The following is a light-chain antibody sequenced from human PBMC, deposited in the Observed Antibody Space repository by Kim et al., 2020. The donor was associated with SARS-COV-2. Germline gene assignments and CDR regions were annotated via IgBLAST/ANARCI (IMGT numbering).Light chain of an antibody. Sequence: EPASISCRSSQSLLHSNGYNYLDWYLQKPGQPPQLLIYLGSNRASGVPDRFSGSGSGTDYTLKISRVEAEDVGVYYCMQALQTPYTFGQGTKLEIK. CDR2: LGS. CDR1: QSLLHSNGYNY. J-gene: IGKJ2*01. V-gene: IGKV2-28*01. CDR3: MQALQTPYT.